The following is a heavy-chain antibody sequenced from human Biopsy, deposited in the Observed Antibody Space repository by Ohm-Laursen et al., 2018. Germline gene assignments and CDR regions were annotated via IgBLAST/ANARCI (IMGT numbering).Heavy chain of an antibody. Sequence: TLSLTCTVSGGSISSNYWSWIRQSPGKGLEWIGHISYTGYTSYNASLKSRVTISVDTSRNHFSLRLSSLTAADTAVYYCARGSNDFGGLYFPRWGQGTLLTVSS. CDR2: ISYTGYT. J-gene: IGHJ4*02. D-gene: IGHD4-23*01. CDR1: GGSISSNY. CDR3: ARGSNDFGGLYFPR. V-gene: IGHV4-59*01.